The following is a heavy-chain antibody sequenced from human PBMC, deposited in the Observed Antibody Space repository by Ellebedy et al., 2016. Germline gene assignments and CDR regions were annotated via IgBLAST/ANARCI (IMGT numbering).Heavy chain of an antibody. CDR1: GYSFTSYW. Sequence: GESLKISXKGSGYSFTSYWIGWVRQMPGKGLEWMGIIYPGDSESRYSPSFQGQVTFSADKSISTAYLQWSSLKASDTAMHYCARVDTTMVMVFDYWGQGTLVTVSS. CDR3: ARVDTTMVMVFDY. CDR2: IYPGDSES. J-gene: IGHJ4*02. D-gene: IGHD5-18*01. V-gene: IGHV5-51*01.